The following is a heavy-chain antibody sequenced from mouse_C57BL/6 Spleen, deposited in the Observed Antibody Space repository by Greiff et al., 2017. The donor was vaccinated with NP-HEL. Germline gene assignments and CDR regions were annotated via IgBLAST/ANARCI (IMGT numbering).Heavy chain of an antibody. Sequence: QVQLQQSGPELVKPGASVKISCKASGYAFSSSWMNWVKQRPGKGLEWIGRIYPGDGDTNYNGKFKGKATLTADKSSSTAYMQLSSLTSEDSAVYFCARPHYGSSPSYAMDYWGQGTSVTVSS. J-gene: IGHJ4*01. CDR3: ARPHYGSSPSYAMDY. D-gene: IGHD1-1*01. CDR1: GYAFSSSW. CDR2: IYPGDGDT. V-gene: IGHV1-82*01.